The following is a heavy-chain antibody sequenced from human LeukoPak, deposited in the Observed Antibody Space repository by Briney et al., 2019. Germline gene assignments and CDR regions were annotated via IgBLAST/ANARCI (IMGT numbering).Heavy chain of an antibody. CDR1: GGSISSSSYY. J-gene: IGHJ4*02. V-gene: IGHV4-39*07. D-gene: IGHD6-13*01. Sequence: SETLSLTCTVSGGSISSSSYYWGWIRQPPGKGLEWIGSIYYSGSTYYNPSLKSRVTISVDTSKNQFSLKLSSVTAADTAVYYCARDRTIAAAGMFDYWGQGTLVTVSS. CDR2: IYYSGST. CDR3: ARDRTIAAAGMFDY.